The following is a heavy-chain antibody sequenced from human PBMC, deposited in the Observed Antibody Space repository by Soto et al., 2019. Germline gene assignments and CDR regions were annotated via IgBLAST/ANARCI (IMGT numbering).Heavy chain of an antibody. J-gene: IGHJ1*01. V-gene: IGHV4-61*01. Sequence: QVQLQESGPGLVKPSETLSLTCTVSGASVNNRNYHWSWIRQPPGRGLEWIGQVQYGGSTDFDPSSLKSRLTLSIDASKNQFSLKLSSVTAADTAIYHCAVLLQGGGGDGNWGQGTLVTVSS. CDR1: GASVNNRNYH. CDR2: VQYGGST. D-gene: IGHD3-10*01. CDR3: AVLLQGGGGDGN.